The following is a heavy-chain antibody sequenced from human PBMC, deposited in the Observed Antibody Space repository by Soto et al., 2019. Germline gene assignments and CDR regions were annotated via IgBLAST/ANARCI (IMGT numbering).Heavy chain of an antibody. CDR3: ARVKRIAARNFDY. J-gene: IGHJ4*02. D-gene: IGHD6-6*01. Sequence: SETLSLTCAVYGGSFSGYYWSWIRQPPGRGLEWIGEINHSGSTNYNPSLKSRVTISVDTSKNQFSLKLSSVTAADTAVYYCARVKRIAARNFDYWGQGTLVTVSS. CDR1: GGSFSGYY. V-gene: IGHV4-34*01. CDR2: INHSGST.